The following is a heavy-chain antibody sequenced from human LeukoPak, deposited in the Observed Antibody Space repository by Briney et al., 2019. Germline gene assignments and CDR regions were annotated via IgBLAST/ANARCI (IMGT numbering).Heavy chain of an antibody. V-gene: IGHV4-31*03. CDR1: GGSISSGGYY. CDR3: AKGHIVAAGYFDY. D-gene: IGHD2-21*01. CDR2: INYSGST. Sequence: SETLSLTCTVSGGSISSGGYYWSWIRQHPGKGLEWIGYINYSGSTYYNPSLKSRVTISVDTSKNQFSLKLSSVTAADTAVYYCAKGHIVAAGYFDYWGQGTLVTVSS. J-gene: IGHJ4*02.